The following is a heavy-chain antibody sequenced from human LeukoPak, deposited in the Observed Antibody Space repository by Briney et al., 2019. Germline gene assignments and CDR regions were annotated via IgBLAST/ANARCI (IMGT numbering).Heavy chain of an antibody. CDR1: GFVFSSYG. J-gene: IGHJ4*02. D-gene: IGHD3-10*01. V-gene: IGHV3-30*02. CDR3: AKSGIERELLEY. Sequence: GGSLRLSCAASGFVFSSYGMHWVRQAPGKGLEWVAFMRYDGSDKYYGDSVKGRLTISRDNSKNKLDLQMNSLRAEDTAVYYCAKSGIERELLEYWGQGTPVTVSS. CDR2: MRYDGSDK.